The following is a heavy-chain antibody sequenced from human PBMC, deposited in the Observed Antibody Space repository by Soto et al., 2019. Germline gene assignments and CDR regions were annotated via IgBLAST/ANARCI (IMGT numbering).Heavy chain of an antibody. V-gene: IGHV3-23*01. Sequence: PGGSLRLSCAASGFTFSNYAMTWVRQAPGKGLEWVAAISGGGGGTYYADPVKGRFTISRDNSKNTLHLQMNNLRAEDTATYYCVKDKKYDIVSAWDALDIWGHGTLVAVSS. D-gene: IGHD5-12*01. CDR2: ISGGGGGT. CDR1: GFTFSNYA. J-gene: IGHJ3*02. CDR3: VKDKKYDIVSAWDALDI.